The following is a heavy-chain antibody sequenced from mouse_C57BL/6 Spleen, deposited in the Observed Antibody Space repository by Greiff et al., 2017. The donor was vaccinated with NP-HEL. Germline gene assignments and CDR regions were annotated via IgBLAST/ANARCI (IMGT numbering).Heavy chain of an antibody. CDR1: GYTFTSYG. CDR2: IYPRSGNT. Sequence: VQLQQSGAELARPGASVKLSCKASGYTFTSYGISWVKQRTGQGLEWIGEIYPRSGNTYYNEKFKGKATLTAEKSSSTAYMQLSSLTSEDSAVYFCARGDDPTRFAYWGQGTLVTVSA. J-gene: IGHJ3*01. V-gene: IGHV1-81*01. CDR3: ARGDDPTRFAY. D-gene: IGHD2-3*01.